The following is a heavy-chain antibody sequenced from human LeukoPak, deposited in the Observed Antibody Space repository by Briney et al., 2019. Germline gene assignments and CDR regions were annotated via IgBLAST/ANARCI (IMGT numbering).Heavy chain of an antibody. CDR3: TTGLYVWGSYRPLDY. CDR1: GFTFSNAW. D-gene: IGHD3-16*02. Sequence: PGGSLRLSCAASGFTFSNAWMSWVRQAPGKGLXXXXXXXXKTDGGTRDYAAPVKGRFTISRDDSKNTLYLQMNSLKTEDTAVYYCTTGLYVWGSYRPLDYWGQGTLVTVSS. V-gene: IGHV3-15*01. J-gene: IGHJ4*02. CDR2: XXXKTDGGTR.